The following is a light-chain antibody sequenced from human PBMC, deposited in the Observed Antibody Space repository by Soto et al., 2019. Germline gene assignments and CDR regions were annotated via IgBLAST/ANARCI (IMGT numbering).Light chain of an antibody. CDR3: QQRSNWPT. CDR1: QSVNSY. V-gene: IGKV3-11*01. J-gene: IGKJ3*01. CDR2: GAS. Sequence: EIVLTQSPAILSLSPGERATLSCRASQSVNSYLAWYQQKPRQAPRLLIYGASNRATGIPARFSGSGSGTDFTLTISSLEPEDFAVYYCQQRSNWPTFGPGTKVDIK.